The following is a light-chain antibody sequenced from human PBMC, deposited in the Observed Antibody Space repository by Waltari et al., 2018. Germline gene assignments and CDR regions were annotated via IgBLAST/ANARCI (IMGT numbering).Light chain of an antibody. CDR3: QQANSFPYT. Sequence: AIRMTQSPSSFSASKGDRVTITCRANQNIGSYLAWYQQKPGKAPKLLIYAASSLQSGVPSRFSGSGSGTDFTLTISSLQPEDFATYYCQQANSFPYTFGQGTKLEIK. V-gene: IGKV1-8*01. CDR2: AAS. J-gene: IGKJ2*01. CDR1: QNIGSY.